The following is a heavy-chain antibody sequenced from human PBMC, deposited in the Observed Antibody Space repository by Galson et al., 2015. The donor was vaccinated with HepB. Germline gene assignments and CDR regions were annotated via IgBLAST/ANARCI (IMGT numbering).Heavy chain of an antibody. CDR2: IREDGSET. D-gene: IGHD5-12*01. J-gene: IGHJ5*02. V-gene: IGHV3-7*01. CDR3: TRGLEDGNDFLRVWINRTAFFDP. CDR1: GLNLKKYW. Sequence: SLRHSCAASGLNLKKYWMHWVRQAPGMGLEWVAKIREDGSETYYLDYVKGRFTISRDNVKNSLAVHMNSLRGEDTAVYFCTRGLEDGNDFLRVWINRTAFFDPWGQGTLLIVSS.